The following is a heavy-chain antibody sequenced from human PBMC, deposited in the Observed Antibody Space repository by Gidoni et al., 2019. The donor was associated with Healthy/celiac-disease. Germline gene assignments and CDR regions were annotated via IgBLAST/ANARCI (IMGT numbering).Heavy chain of an antibody. V-gene: IGHV3-30*18. Sequence: QVQLVESGGGVVQPGRSLRLSCAASGFTFSSYGMHWVRPAPGKGLEWVAVISYDGSNKYYADSVKGRFTSSRDNSKNTLYLQMNSLRAEDTAVYYCAKEVRKSIVVVPAAKAPSYYYYGMDVWGQGTTVTVSS. CDR2: ISYDGSNK. D-gene: IGHD2-2*01. CDR3: AKEVRKSIVVVPAAKAPSYYYYGMDV. J-gene: IGHJ6*02. CDR1: GFTFSSYG.